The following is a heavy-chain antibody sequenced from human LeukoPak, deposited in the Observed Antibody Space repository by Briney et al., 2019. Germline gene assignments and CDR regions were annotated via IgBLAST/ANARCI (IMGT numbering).Heavy chain of an antibody. CDR2: ISAYNGNT. CDR1: GYTFTSYG. J-gene: IGHJ4*02. Sequence: GASVKVSCKASGYTFTSYGMSWVRQAPGQGLEWMGWISAYNGNTNYAQKLQGRVTMTTDTSTSTAYMELRSLRSDDTAVYYCARDLRIAVAGRVFDYWGQGTMVTVSS. CDR3: ARDLRIAVAGRVFDY. D-gene: IGHD6-19*01. V-gene: IGHV1-18*04.